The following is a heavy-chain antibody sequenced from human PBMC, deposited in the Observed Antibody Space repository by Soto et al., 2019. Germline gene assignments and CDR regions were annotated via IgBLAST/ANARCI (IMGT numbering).Heavy chain of an antibody. CDR1: GFTFSSYS. Sequence: EVQLVESGGGLVQPGGSLRLSCAASGFTFSSYSMNWVRQAPGKGLEWVSYISSSSSTIYYADSVKGRFTISRDNAKNSLYLQINSLRDEDTAVYYCARDRGGITIFGVAPDYWGQGTLVTVSS. D-gene: IGHD3-3*01. J-gene: IGHJ4*02. CDR2: ISSSSSTI. CDR3: ARDRGGITIFGVAPDY. V-gene: IGHV3-48*02.